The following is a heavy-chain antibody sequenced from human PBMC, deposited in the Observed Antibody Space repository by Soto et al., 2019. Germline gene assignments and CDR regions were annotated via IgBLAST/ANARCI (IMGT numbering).Heavy chain of an antibody. V-gene: IGHV4-34*01. Sequence: TSETLSLTSAFYDGSFSVYYWSWIRQPPGKGLEWIGEINHSGSTNYNPSLKSRVTISVDTSKNQFSLKLSSVTAADTAVYYCARGGRLAYFQHWGQGTLVTVS. D-gene: IGHD6-19*01. CDR3: ARGGRLAYFQH. CDR2: INHSGST. CDR1: DGSFSVYY. J-gene: IGHJ1*01.